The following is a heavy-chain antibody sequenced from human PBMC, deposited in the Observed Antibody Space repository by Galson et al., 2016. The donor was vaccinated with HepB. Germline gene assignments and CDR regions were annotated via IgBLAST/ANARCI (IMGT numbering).Heavy chain of an antibody. D-gene: IGHD1-26*01. CDR3: VADPLGATTDYVDY. CDR1: GFTFSNSA. Sequence: SVKVSCKASGFTFSNSAVQWVRQARGQRLEWIGWIVVGSGNTDYAQKFQERVTITRDRTTSTANMVLSSLRSEDTAVYYCVADPLGATTDYVDYWGQGTLATVSS. J-gene: IGHJ4*02. CDR2: IVVGSGNT. V-gene: IGHV1-58*01.